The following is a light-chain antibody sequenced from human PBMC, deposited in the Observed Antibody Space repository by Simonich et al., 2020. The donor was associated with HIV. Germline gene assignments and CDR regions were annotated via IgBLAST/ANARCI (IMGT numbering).Light chain of an antibody. CDR3: SSYTSSSTWV. CDR2: DVS. V-gene: IGLV2-14*02. J-gene: IGLJ3*02. CDR1: SDNVGSYNL. Sequence: QSALTQPASVSGSPGQSITISCTGTSDNVGSYNLFSWYQQHPGKAPKLMIYDVSKRPSGVSNRFSGSKSGNTASLTISGLQAEDEADYYCSSYTSSSTWVFGGGTKLTVL.